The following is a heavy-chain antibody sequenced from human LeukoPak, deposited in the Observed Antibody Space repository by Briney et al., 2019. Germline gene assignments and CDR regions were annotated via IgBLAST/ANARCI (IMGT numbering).Heavy chain of an antibody. Sequence: PGGSLRLSCAASGFTFSSYSMNWVRQAPGKGLEWVSSISSSSSYIYYADSVKGRFTISRDNSENTLYLQMNSLRAEDTALYYCARGDWGMYYFDYWGQGVLVTVSS. CDR3: ARGDWGMYYFDY. V-gene: IGHV3-21*01. D-gene: IGHD7-27*01. J-gene: IGHJ4*02. CDR2: ISSSSSYI. CDR1: GFTFSSYS.